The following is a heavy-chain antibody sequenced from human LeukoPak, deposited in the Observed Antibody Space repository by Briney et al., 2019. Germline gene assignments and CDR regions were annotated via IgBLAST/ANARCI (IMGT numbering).Heavy chain of an antibody. J-gene: IGHJ3*02. V-gene: IGHV4-39*02. CDR2: IYYTGNT. CDR1: GGSIGNNIYY. D-gene: IGHD2-15*01. CDR3: ARLGGLNCGGGTCRADPGI. Sequence: SETLSLTCIVSGGSIGNNIYYWGWIRQPPGKGLECIGSIYYTGNTYYNPSLKSRVTISVDTSKNHFSLKLTSVTAADTAVYYCARLGGLNCGGGTCRADPGIWGQGTMVTVSS.